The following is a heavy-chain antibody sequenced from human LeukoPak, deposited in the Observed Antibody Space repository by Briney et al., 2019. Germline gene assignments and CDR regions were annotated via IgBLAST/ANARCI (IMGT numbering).Heavy chain of an antibody. D-gene: IGHD3-22*01. Sequence: ASVKVSCRASGYIFTSYGISWVRQAPGQGLEWMGWISAYNGNTNYAQKLQGRVTMTTDTSTSTAYMELRSLRSDDTAVYYCARSLNYYDSSGYLFWGQGTLVTVSS. CDR1: GYIFTSYG. CDR3: ARSLNYYDSSGYLF. V-gene: IGHV1-18*01. J-gene: IGHJ4*02. CDR2: ISAYNGNT.